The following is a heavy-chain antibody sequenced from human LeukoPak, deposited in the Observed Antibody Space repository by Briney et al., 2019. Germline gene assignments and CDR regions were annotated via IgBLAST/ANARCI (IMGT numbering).Heavy chain of an antibody. D-gene: IGHD3-22*01. CDR2: ISVSASPM. J-gene: IGHJ5*02. V-gene: IGHV3-48*03. CDR1: GFTFSNYE. Sequence: GGSLRLSCAASGFTFSNYEMTWVRQAPGKGLEWVSYISVSASPMYYADSVKGRFTISRDNAKNSLYLQMNSLRAEDTAVYYCARSPWGITMIAEAWGQGTLVTVSS. CDR3: ARSPWGITMIAEA.